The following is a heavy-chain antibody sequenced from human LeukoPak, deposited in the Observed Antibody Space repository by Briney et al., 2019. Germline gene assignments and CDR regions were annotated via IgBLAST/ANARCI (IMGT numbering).Heavy chain of an antibody. D-gene: IGHD3-3*01. CDR2: IYYSGST. J-gene: IGHJ4*02. V-gene: IGHV4-59*01. CDR3: VGSSTYYDFWSGYLRGFDY. CDR1: GGSISSYY. Sequence: SETLSLTCTVSGGSISSYYWSWIRQPPGKGLEWIGYIYYSGSTNYNPSLKSRVTISVDTSKNQFSLKLSSVTAADTAVYYCVGSSTYYDFWSGYLRGFDYWGQGTLVTVSS.